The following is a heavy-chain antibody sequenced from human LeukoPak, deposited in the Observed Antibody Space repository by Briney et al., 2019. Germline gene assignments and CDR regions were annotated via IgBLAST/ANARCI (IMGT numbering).Heavy chain of an antibody. CDR2: ISGSGDST. J-gene: IGHJ5*02. CDR3: VKAGYASGIPNWIDP. Sequence: GGSLRLSCAASGFTFSSYSMNWVRQAPGKGLEWVSGISGSGDSTYYADSAKGRFTVSRDNFKNTLYLQMNSLRADDTAVYYCVKAGYASGIPNWIDPWGQGTLVTVSS. D-gene: IGHD3-10*01. V-gene: IGHV3-23*01. CDR1: GFTFSSYS.